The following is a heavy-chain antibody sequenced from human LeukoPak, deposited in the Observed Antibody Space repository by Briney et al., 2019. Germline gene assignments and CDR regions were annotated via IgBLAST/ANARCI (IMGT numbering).Heavy chain of an antibody. Sequence: SETLSLTCAVYGGPFSGYYWSWIRQPPGKGLEWIGEINHSGSTNYNPSLKSRVTISVDTSKNQFSLKLSSVTAADTAVYYCAREPIVLLWLGELCTHFDYWGQGTLVTVSS. CDR3: AREPIVLLWLGELCTHFDY. CDR1: GGPFSGYY. D-gene: IGHD3-10*01. J-gene: IGHJ4*02. CDR2: INHSGST. V-gene: IGHV4-34*01.